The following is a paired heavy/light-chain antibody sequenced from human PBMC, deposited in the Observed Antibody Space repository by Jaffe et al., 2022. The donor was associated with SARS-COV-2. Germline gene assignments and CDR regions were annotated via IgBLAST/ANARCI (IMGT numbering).Heavy chain of an antibody. CDR2: ISGNEIMT. CDR3: VRNRLYCSTGSCNNFDY. Sequence: EVQLLESGGGLVQPGGSLRLSCAASGFTFSSYAMTWVRQAPGKGLEWVSRISGNEIMTDYVHSVKGRFTISRDNSKNTLFLQVSSLRVEDTAIYYCVRNRLYCSTGSCNNFDYWGQGTLVIVSS. CDR1: GFTFSSYA. V-gene: IGHV3-23*01. J-gene: IGHJ4*02. D-gene: IGHD2-15*01.
Light chain of an antibody. CDR3: QQYDTLPVI. J-gene: IGKJ3*01. CDR1: QDINNY. CDR2: DAS. V-gene: IGKV1-33*01. Sequence: DIQMTQSPSSLSASVGDRVTITCQASQDINNYLNWYQQKPGKAPKLLIYDASNLQTGVPSRFSGSGFGTDFTFTITSLQPEDIATYYCQQYDTLPVIFGPGTKVNV.